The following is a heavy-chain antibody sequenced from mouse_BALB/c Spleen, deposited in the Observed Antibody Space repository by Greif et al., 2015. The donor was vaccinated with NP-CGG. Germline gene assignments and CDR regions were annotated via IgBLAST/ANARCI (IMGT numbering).Heavy chain of an antibody. CDR3: AREYYYGSSPHYFDY. D-gene: IGHD1-1*01. Sequence: EVHLVESGGGLVQPGGSLKLSCAASGFTFSSYGMSWVRQTPDKRLELVAAINSNGGSTYYPDSVKGRFTISRDNAKNTLYLQMSSLKSEDTAMYYCAREYYYGSSPHYFDYWGQGTTLTVSS. V-gene: IGHV5-6-3*01. CDR2: INSNGGST. J-gene: IGHJ2*01. CDR1: GFTFSSYG.